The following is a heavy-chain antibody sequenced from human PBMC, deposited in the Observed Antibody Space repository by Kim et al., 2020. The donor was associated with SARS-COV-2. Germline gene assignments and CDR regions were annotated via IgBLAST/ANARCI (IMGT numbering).Heavy chain of an antibody. CDR2: INGGNGNT. Sequence: ASVKVSCKASGYTFDTFSLYWLRQAPGQRFEWMGWINGGNGNTRYSQNFQGRVTFTRDASATTAFMELTSLTFKDTAVHYCAREGGGSDNWIDPWGQGT. CDR3: AREGGGSDNWIDP. CDR1: GYTFDTFS. V-gene: IGHV1-3*01. J-gene: IGHJ5*02. D-gene: IGHD3-16*01.